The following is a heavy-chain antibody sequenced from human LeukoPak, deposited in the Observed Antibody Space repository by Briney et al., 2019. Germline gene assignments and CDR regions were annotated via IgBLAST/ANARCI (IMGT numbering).Heavy chain of an antibody. D-gene: IGHD3-3*01. CDR2: INHSGSA. J-gene: IGHJ4*02. CDR3: ARARRDSGYYKVDY. Sequence: SETLSLTCAVYGGSLSGSYWSWIRQPPGKGLEWIGEINHSGSANYNPSLKSRVTLSIDKSKNQFSLNVNSVTAADTDVYYCARARRDSGYYKVDYWGQGTLVTVSS. V-gene: IGHV4-34*01. CDR1: GGSLSGSY.